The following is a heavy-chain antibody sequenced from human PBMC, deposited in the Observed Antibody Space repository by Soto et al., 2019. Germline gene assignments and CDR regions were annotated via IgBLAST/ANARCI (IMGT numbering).Heavy chain of an antibody. D-gene: IGHD6-19*01. V-gene: IGHV3-23*01. CDR1: GFTFSSYA. CDR3: AEGISVALCSRFDP. Sequence: PGGSLRLSCAASGFTFSSYAMSWVRQAPGKGLEWVSAISGSGGSTYYADSGKGRFTISRDNSKNTLYLQMNSLRAEDTAVYYWAEGISVALCSRFDPWGQGTLVTVSS. CDR2: ISGSGGST. J-gene: IGHJ5*02.